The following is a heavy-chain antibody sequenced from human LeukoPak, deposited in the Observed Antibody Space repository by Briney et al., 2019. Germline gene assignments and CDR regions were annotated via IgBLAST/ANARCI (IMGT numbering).Heavy chain of an antibody. V-gene: IGHV3-66*01. J-gene: IGHJ4*02. D-gene: IGHD3-22*01. CDR3: AKEYDSSGYYYPPYFDY. CDR2: IYSGGST. Sequence: GGSLRLSCAASGFTVSSNYMSWVRQAPGKGLEWVSVIYSGGSTYYADSVKGRFTISRDNSKNTLYLQMNSLRAEDTAVYYCAKEYDSSGYYYPPYFDYWGQGTLVTVSS. CDR1: GFTVSSNY.